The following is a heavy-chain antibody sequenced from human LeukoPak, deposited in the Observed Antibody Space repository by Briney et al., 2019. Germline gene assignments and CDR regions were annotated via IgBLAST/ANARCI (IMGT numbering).Heavy chain of an antibody. D-gene: IGHD6-19*01. J-gene: IGHJ4*02. CDR2: ISSTSSYI. CDR1: GFTFSDYY. V-gene: IGHV3-11*05. Sequence: GGSLRLPCAASGFTFSDYYMGWIRQAPGKGLEWVSFISSTSSYIKDADSVKGRFTISRDNAKKSLYLQMNSLRAEDTAVYYCARDSSGWSVDYWGQGTLVTVSS. CDR3: ARDSSGWSVDY.